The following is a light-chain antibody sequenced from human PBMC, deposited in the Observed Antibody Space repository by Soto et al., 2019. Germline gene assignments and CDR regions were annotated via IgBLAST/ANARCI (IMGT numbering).Light chain of an antibody. CDR2: EVS. Sequence: QSVLTQTAAASGTPGPSVTISCTGTSSDVGGYNYVSWYQQHPGKAPKLMIYEVSKRPSGVPDRFSGSKSGNTASLTVSGLQAEDEADYYCSSYAGSNMGVFGTGTKVTVL. V-gene: IGLV2-8*01. CDR1: SSDVGGYNY. CDR3: SSYAGSNMGV. J-gene: IGLJ1*01.